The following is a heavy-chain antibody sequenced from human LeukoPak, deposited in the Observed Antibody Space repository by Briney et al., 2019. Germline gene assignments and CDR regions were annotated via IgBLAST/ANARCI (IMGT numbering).Heavy chain of an antibody. CDR2: IYHSGST. CDR3: ARPPSIAAAGSYWYFDL. V-gene: IGHV4-30-2*02. CDR1: GGSISSGGYS. Sequence: SETLSLTCAVSGGSISSGGYSWSWIRQPPGKGLEWIGYIYHSGSTHYNPSLKSRVTISVDRSKNQFSLKLSSVTAADTAVYYCARPPSIAAAGSYWYFDLWGRGTLVTVSS. J-gene: IGHJ2*01. D-gene: IGHD6-13*01.